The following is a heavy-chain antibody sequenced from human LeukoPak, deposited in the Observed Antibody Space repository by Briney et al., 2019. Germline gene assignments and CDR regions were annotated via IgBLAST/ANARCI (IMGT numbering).Heavy chain of an antibody. J-gene: IGHJ6*03. CDR3: AKGGTDYGDYDYYMDV. Sequence: GGSLRLSCAASGFTFSSYGMSWVRQPPGKGLEWVSAISGRGTSTYYADSVKGRFTVSRDNSKNTLYLQMNSLRAEDTAVYYCAKGGTDYGDYDYYMDVWGKGTTVTISS. D-gene: IGHD4-17*01. CDR1: GFTFSSYG. CDR2: ISGRGTST. V-gene: IGHV3-23*01.